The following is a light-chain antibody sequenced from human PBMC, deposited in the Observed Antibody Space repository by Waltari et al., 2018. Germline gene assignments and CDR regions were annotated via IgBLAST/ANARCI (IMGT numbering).Light chain of an antibody. Sequence: QLVLTQSPSASASLGASVKLTCTLRIGHSSNIIAWLLQQPGKGPRYLMKVNSDGSHRKGDEIPDRFSGSSSGAERYLTISSLQSEDEADYYCETGGHGTWVFGGGTKLTVL. CDR1: IGHSSNI. J-gene: IGLJ3*02. V-gene: IGLV4-69*01. CDR3: ETGGHGTWV. CDR2: VNSDGSH.